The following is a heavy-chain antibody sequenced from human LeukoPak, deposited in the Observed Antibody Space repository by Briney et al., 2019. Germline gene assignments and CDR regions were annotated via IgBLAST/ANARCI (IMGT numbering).Heavy chain of an antibody. Sequence: PSETLSLTRAVYGGSFSGHYWSWIRQPPGKGLEWIGEINHSGSTNYNPSLKSRVTISVDTSKNQFSLRLSSVTAADTAVYYCASVRANTAYYYYYGMDVWGQGTTVTVSS. CDR3: ASVRANTAYYYYYGMDV. V-gene: IGHV4-34*01. CDR1: GGSFSGHY. D-gene: IGHD3-10*01. CDR2: INHSGST. J-gene: IGHJ6*02.